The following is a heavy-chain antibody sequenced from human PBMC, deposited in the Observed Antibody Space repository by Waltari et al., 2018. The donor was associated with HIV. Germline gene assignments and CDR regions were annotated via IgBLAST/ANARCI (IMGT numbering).Heavy chain of an antibody. CDR2: IYWDDDK. V-gene: IGHV2-5*02. Sequence: QITLKESGPTLVKPTQTLTLTCTFSGFSLSTSAVGVGWIRQPPGNALEWLALIYWDDDKRYSPSLKRRLTITKDTYKNQVFLTMTNMDPVDTAKYYCAHSRDYDSSPKEDGFDYWGQGTLVTVSS. CDR1: GFSLSTSAVG. CDR3: AHSRDYDSSPKEDGFDY. J-gene: IGHJ4*02. D-gene: IGHD3-22*01.